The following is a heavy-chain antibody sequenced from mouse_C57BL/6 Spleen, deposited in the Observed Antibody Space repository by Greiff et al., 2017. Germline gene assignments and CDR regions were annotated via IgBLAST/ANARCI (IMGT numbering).Heavy chain of an antibody. CDR2: IWSGGST. D-gene: IGHD2-1*01. CDR3: AREYGNYGDCFDY. J-gene: IGHJ2*01. V-gene: IGHV2-2*01. Sequence: VHLVESGPGLVQPSQSLSITCTVSGFSLTSYGVHWVRQSPGKGLEWLGVIWSGGSTDDNAAFISRLSISKDNSKSQVFFKMNSLQADDTAIYYCAREYGNYGDCFDYWGQGTTLTVSS. CDR1: GFSLTSYG.